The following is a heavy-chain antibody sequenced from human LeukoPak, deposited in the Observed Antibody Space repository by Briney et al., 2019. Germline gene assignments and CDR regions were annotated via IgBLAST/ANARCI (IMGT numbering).Heavy chain of an antibody. CDR3: ARQGPLTTAVTTRTNPFDY. V-gene: IGHV4-59*08. CDR1: GGSISSSY. J-gene: IGHJ4*02. Sequence: SSETLSLTCTVSGGSISSSYWSWIRQPPGKGLEWLGYIYYSGSTSYNPSLKSRVTISVDTSKNQFSLKLNSVTAADTAVYYCARQGPLTTAVTTRTNPFDYWGQGTLVTVSS. CDR2: IYYSGST. D-gene: IGHD4-11*01.